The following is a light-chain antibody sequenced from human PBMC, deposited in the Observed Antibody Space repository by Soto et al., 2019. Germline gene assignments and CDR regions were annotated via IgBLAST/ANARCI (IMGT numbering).Light chain of an antibody. J-gene: IGLJ1*01. CDR3: QLLESSSDHHV. Sequence: SYELTQPPSVSVAPAQTAKMNCGGNNIGYKSVHWYQQRPGQAPVLVVYDDNRRPSGIPERFSGSNSGNTATLTISRVEAGDEADYYCQLLESSSDHHVFGTGTKVTVL. CDR2: DDN. CDR1: NIGYKS. V-gene: IGLV3-21*02.